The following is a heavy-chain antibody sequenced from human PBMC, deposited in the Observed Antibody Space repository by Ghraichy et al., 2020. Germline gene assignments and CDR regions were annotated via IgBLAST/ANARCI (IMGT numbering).Heavy chain of an antibody. Sequence: ESLNISCTVSGGSISSSSYYWGWIRQPPGKGLEWIGSIYYSGSTYYNPSLKSRVTISVDTSKNQFSLKLSSVTAADTAVYYCARSKTYYYDSSGYDYWGQGTLVTVSS. V-gene: IGHV4-39*01. D-gene: IGHD3-22*01. J-gene: IGHJ4*02. CDR2: IYYSGST. CDR3: ARSKTYYYDSSGYDY. CDR1: GGSISSSSYY.